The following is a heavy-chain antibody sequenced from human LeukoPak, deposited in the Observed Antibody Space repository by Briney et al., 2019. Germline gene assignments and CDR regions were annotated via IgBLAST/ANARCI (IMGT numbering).Heavy chain of an antibody. CDR1: GFTFSSYA. Sequence: PGGSLRLSCAASGFTFSSYAMHWVRQAPGKGLEWVAVISYDGSNKYYADSVKGRFTISRDNSKNTLYLQMNSLRAEDTAVYYCARDLDYYDSSGYPYYWGQGTPVTVSS. D-gene: IGHD3-22*01. CDR3: ARDLDYYDSSGYPYY. V-gene: IGHV3-30-3*01. J-gene: IGHJ4*02. CDR2: ISYDGSNK.